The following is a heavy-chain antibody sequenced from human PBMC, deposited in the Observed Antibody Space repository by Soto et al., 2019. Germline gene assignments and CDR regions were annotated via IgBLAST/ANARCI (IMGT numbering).Heavy chain of an antibody. CDR1: GGTFSSYA. Sequence: ASVKVSCKASGGTFSSYAISWVRQAPGQGLEWMGGIIPIFGTANYAQKFQGRVTITADESTSTTYMELSSLRSEDTAVYYCARAYCGGDCYSPYYYYGMDVWGQGTTVTVSS. V-gene: IGHV1-69*13. J-gene: IGHJ6*02. CDR2: IIPIFGTA. CDR3: ARAYCGGDCYSPYYYYGMDV. D-gene: IGHD2-21*02.